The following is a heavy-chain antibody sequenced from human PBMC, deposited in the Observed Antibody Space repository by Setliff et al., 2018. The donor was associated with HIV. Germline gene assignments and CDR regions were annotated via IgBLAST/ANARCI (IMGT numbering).Heavy chain of an antibody. V-gene: IGHV4-34*01. Sequence: PSETLSLTCAVFGESFSNYHWNWFRQPPGGGLEWIGEISHSGNTDYNSSLKSRVTISVDTSKKQFSLEMRSLTAADTAMYYCARDQRLPWVQPPYWYFDLWGHGTLVTVSS. J-gene: IGHJ2*01. CDR2: ISHSGNT. CDR3: ARDQRLPWVQPPYWYFDL. CDR1: GESFSNYH. D-gene: IGHD3-10*01.